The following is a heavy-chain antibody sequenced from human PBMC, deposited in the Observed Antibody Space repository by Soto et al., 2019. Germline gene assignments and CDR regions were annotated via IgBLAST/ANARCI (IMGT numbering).Heavy chain of an antibody. CDR2: ISGSGGST. D-gene: IGHD6-19*01. CDR1: GFTLSSYA. CDR3: AKSSGWPVFDY. V-gene: IGHV3-23*01. Sequence: GGSLRLSCAASGFTLSSYAISWVRQAPGKGLEWVSAISGSGGSTYYADSVKGRFTISRDNSKNTLYLQMNSLRAEDTAVYYCAKSSGWPVFDYWGQGPLVTVSS. J-gene: IGHJ4*02.